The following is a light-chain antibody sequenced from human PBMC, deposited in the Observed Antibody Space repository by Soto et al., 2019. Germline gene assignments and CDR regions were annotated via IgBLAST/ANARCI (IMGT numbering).Light chain of an antibody. CDR2: LGS. Sequence: DSVMTQSPLSLPVTPGEPASISCRSSQSLLHSNGYNYFDWYLQKPGQSPQLLIYLGSNRASGVSDRFSGSGSGTDFTLKISRVEAEDVGVYYCMQALQTPWTFGQGTKVEIK. J-gene: IGKJ1*01. V-gene: IGKV2-28*01. CDR1: QSLLHSNGYNY. CDR3: MQALQTPWT.